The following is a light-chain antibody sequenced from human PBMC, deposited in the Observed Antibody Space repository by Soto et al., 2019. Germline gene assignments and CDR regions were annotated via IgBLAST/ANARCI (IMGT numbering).Light chain of an antibody. CDR3: QQKYDVPYT. J-gene: IGKJ2*01. V-gene: IGKV1-39*01. CDR1: PSIGSY. Sequence: QLTQAPSLLSASVGDRVTITCRASPSIGSYLNWYQHKPGEAPKLLIFAADTLKSGVPSRFSGSGFNKEFTLTVTSLQPEDFATYYCQQKYDVPYTFGLGTRVEIK. CDR2: AAD.